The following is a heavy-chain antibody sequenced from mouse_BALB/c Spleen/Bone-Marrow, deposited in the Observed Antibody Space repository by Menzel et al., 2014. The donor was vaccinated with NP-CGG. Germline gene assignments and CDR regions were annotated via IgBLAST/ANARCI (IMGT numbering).Heavy chain of an antibody. CDR1: GYTFPSYT. Sequence: QVQLKESGAELARPGASVKMSCTASGYTFPSYTIHWVKQRPGQGLEWIGYINPSSGYANYNQNFKDRATLTADKSSSTAFMQLSSLPSEDSAVFYCARGVLRLPYAMAYWGQGTSVTVSS. V-gene: IGHV1-4*01. D-gene: IGHD1-2*01. CDR2: INPSSGYA. J-gene: IGHJ4*01. CDR3: ARGVLRLPYAMAY.